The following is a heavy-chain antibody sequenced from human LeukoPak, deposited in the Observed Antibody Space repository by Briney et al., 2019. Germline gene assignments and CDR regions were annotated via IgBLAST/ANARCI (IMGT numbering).Heavy chain of an antibody. J-gene: IGHJ4*02. Sequence: GGSLRLSCAASGFTFSSYGMHWVRQAPGKGLEWVAVISYDGSNKYYADSVKGRFTISRDNSKNTLYLQMNSLRAEDTAVYYCAKYAGDGYYFDYWGQGTLVTVSS. CDR3: AKYAGDGYYFDY. D-gene: IGHD2-2*01. CDR2: ISYDGSNK. CDR1: GFTFSSYG. V-gene: IGHV3-30*18.